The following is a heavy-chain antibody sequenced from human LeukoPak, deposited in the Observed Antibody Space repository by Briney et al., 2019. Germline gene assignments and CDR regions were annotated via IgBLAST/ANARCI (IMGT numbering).Heavy chain of an antibody. CDR3: ARGDSYGPYYYYGMDV. J-gene: IGHJ6*04. CDR1: GGSISSGGYY. CDR2: IYYSGST. D-gene: IGHD5-18*01. V-gene: IGHV4-31*03. Sequence: SQTLSLTCTVSGGSISSGGYYWSWIRQHPGKGLEWIEYIYYSGSTYYNPSLKSRVTISVDTSKNQFSLKLSSVTAADTAVYYCARGDSYGPYYYYGMDVWGKGTTVTVSS.